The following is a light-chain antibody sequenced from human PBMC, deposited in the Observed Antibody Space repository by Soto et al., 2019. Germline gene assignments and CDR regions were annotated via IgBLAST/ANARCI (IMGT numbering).Light chain of an antibody. CDR2: KIT. J-gene: IGKJ2*01. Sequence: EIVMTPTPLSSPVTLGQPASISCRSSQRIVHSDGNTYLSWRQQRPGQPPRLLIYKITNRFSGVTDRFSSRGAGTDFTLKISMVEAEDVGVYYCMNATHFPYDFGRGTRMEIK. CDR1: QRIVHSDGNTY. V-gene: IGKV2-24*01. CDR3: MNATHFPYD.